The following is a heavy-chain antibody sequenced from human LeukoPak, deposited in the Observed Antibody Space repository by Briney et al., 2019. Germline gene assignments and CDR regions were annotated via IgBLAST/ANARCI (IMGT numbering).Heavy chain of an antibody. D-gene: IGHD3-10*01. J-gene: IGHJ4*02. CDR1: GGSISSYY. Sequence: SETLSLTCTVSGGSISSYYWSWIRQPAGKGLEWIGRIYTSGSTNYNPSLKSRVTMSVDTSKNQFSLKLSSVTAADTAVYYCARGRSAYGSGSYYIFVGNYFDYWGQGTLVTVSS. CDR2: IYTSGST. V-gene: IGHV4-4*07. CDR3: ARGRSAYGSGSYYIFVGNYFDY.